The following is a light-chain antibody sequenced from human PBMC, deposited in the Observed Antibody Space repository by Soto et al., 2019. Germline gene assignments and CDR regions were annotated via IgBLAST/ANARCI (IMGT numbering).Light chain of an antibody. V-gene: IGKV1-39*01. CDR1: QSSSSY. Sequence: DIQMTQSPSSLSASVGDRVTITCRASQSSSSYLNWYQQKPGKAPKLLIYAASSLQSGVPSRFSGSGSGTDFTLTNSSLQPEDFATFYCQQSYSTRLTFGGGTKVEIK. CDR3: QQSYSTRLT. CDR2: AAS. J-gene: IGKJ4*01.